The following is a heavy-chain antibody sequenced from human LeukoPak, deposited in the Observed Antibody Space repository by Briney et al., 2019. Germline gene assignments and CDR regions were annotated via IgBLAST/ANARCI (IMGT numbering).Heavy chain of an antibody. CDR2: IYYSGST. Sequence: PSETLSLTCTVSGGSISSYYWSWIRQPPGKGLEWIGYIYYSGSTSYNPSLKSRVTISVDTSKNQFSLKLSSVTAADTAVYYCARHQAAGGNHYYYGMDVWGQGTTVTVS. CDR1: GGSISSYY. V-gene: IGHV4-59*08. J-gene: IGHJ6*02. D-gene: IGHD6-13*01. CDR3: ARHQAAGGNHYYYGMDV.